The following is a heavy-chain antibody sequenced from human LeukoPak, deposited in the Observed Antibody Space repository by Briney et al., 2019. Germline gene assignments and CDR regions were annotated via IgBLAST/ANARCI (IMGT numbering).Heavy chain of an antibody. CDR3: ATDVTGSEDR. D-gene: IGHD6-25*01. Sequence: GGSLRLSCVVSGFPFGNFWMHWVRQVPGKGLVWVARMDTDGRTTDYADSVKGRFTISRDNARNTLYSQMRSLRADDTALYYCATDVTGSEDRWGQGTLVTVSP. V-gene: IGHV3-74*01. J-gene: IGHJ5*02. CDR2: MDTDGRTT. CDR1: GFPFGNFW.